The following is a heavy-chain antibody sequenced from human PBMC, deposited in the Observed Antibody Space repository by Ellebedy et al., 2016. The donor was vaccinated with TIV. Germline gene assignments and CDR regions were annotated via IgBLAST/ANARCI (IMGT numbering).Heavy chain of an antibody. D-gene: IGHD6-19*01. Sequence: MPSETLSLTCTVSGYSISSGYYWGWIRQPPGKGLEWIGSIYHSGTTYYNPSLKSRLTISVDTSTNQFSLKLSSVTAADTAVFFCARYSSGWSIDYWGQGALVTVSS. CDR2: IYHSGTT. CDR1: GYSISSGYY. CDR3: ARYSSGWSIDY. V-gene: IGHV4-38-2*02. J-gene: IGHJ4*02.